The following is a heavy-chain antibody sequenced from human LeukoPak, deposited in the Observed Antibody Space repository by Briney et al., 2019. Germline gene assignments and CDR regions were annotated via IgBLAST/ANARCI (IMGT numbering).Heavy chain of an antibody. CDR3: ARECTTFGSRGFVFDS. V-gene: IGHV3-7*01. D-gene: IGHD3-10*01. Sequence: PGGSLRLSCVASGFTFSNHWMSWVRQAPGKGLEWVANIKVDGSERYYGVSAKGRFTISRDNSKNALFVQMNNLQAEDTAVYYCARECTTFGSRGFVFDSWGQGTMVAVSS. J-gene: IGHJ3*02. CDR1: GFTFSNHW. CDR2: IKVDGSER.